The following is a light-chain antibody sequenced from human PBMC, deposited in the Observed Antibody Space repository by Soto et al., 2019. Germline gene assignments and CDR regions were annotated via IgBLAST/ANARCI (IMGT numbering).Light chain of an antibody. CDR3: NSYTISSTRV. V-gene: IGLV2-14*01. J-gene: IGLJ1*01. Sequence: QSALTQPASVSGSPGQSITISCTGTNSDVGGYNYVSWYQQHPGKAPKLVIYEVSNRPSGVSNRFSASKSGNTASLTISGLQAEDEADYYCNSYTISSTRVFGSGTKLTVL. CDR2: EVS. CDR1: NSDVGGYNY.